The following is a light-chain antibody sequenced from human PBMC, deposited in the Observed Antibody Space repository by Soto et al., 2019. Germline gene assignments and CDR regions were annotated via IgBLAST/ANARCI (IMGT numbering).Light chain of an antibody. V-gene: IGKV3-20*01. Sequence: DIVLTQSPDTLSLSPGERATLSCRASQSVSSNYLAWYQQKPGQAPRLLIYGASTRATGIPDRFSGSGSGTDFTLTISRLEPEDFAVYYCQHLNYYPYTFGQGTKLEIK. CDR3: QHLNYYPYT. CDR1: QSVSSNY. J-gene: IGKJ2*01. CDR2: GAS.